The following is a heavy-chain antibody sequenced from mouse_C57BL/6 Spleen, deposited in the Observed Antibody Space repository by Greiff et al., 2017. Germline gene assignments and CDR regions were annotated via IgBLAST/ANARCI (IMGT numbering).Heavy chain of an antibody. Sequence: EVQLQQSGPELVKPGASVKMSCKASGYTFTDYNMHWVKQSHGKSLEWIGYINPNNGGTSYNQKFKGKATLTVNKSSSTAYMELRSLTSEDSAVYYCARNYYSNPYWYFDVWGTGTTVTVSS. CDR2: INPNNGGT. CDR1: GYTFTDYN. J-gene: IGHJ1*03. D-gene: IGHD2-5*01. V-gene: IGHV1-22*01. CDR3: ARNYYSNPYWYFDV.